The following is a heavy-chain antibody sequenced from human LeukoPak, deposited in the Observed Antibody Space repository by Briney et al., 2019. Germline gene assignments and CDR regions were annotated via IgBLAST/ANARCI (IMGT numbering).Heavy chain of an antibody. CDR1: GFTFSSYS. V-gene: IGHV4-39*07. CDR3: ARKLANPGGFDP. Sequence: GSLRLSCAASGFTFSSYSMNWVRQAPGKGLEWIGSIYYSGKAYSNPSLRSRVTMSVDTSKNQFSLKLTSVTAADTAMYYCARKLANPGGFDPWGQGTLVTVSS. D-gene: IGHD3-3*02. CDR2: IYYSGKA. J-gene: IGHJ5*02.